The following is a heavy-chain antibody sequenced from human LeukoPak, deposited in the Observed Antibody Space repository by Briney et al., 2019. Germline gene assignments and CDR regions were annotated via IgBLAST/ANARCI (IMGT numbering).Heavy chain of an antibody. CDR3: ARDGGYYDFWSGYYTGYYYYYMDV. J-gene: IGHJ6*03. Sequence: ASVKVSCKASGYTFTGYYMHWVRQAPGQGLEWMGWINPNSGGTNYAQKFQGRVTMTRDTSISTAYMELSRLRSDDTAVYYCARDGGYYDFWSGYYTGYYYYYMDVWGKGTTVTVSS. CDR2: INPNSGGT. V-gene: IGHV1-2*02. D-gene: IGHD3-3*01. CDR1: GYTFTGYY.